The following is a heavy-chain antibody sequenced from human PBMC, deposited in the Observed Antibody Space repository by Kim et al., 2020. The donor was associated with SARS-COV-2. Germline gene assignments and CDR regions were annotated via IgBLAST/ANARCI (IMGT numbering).Heavy chain of an antibody. J-gene: IGHJ4*02. D-gene: IGHD2-21*02. Sequence: GGSLRLSCAASGFTFSSYGMHWVRQAPGKGLEWVAVISYDGSNKYYADSVKGRFTISRDNSKNTLYLQMNSLRAEDTAVYYCAKERSGIVVVTATFDYWGRQSLLTVPS. CDR2: ISYDGSNK. CDR1: GFTFSSYG. CDR3: AKERSGIVVVTATFDY. V-gene: IGHV3-30*18.